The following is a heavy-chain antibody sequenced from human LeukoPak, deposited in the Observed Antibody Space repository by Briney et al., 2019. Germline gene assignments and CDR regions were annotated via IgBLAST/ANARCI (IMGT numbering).Heavy chain of an antibody. D-gene: IGHD6-25*01. CDR1: GGSISSSSYY. J-gene: IGHJ4*02. V-gene: IGHV4-39*07. CDR2: IYYSGST. CDR3: ARDRSGILGY. Sequence: SETLSLTCTVSGGSISSSSYYWGWIRQPPGKGLEWIGSIYYSGSTYYNPSLKSRVTISVDTSKNQFSLKLSSVTAADTAVYYCARDRSGILGYWGQGTLVAVSS.